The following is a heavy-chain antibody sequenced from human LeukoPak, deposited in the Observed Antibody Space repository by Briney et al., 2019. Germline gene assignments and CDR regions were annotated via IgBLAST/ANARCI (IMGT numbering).Heavy chain of an antibody. Sequence: GGSLKLSCQASGFTFITYGMHWVRQAPGKGREWVAVIWYDGSNKYYADSVKGRFTISRDNSKNTLYLQMNSLRAEDTAVYYCARKPLSYSDYEVDYWGQGTLVTVSS. D-gene: IGHD4-11*01. CDR1: GFTFITYG. CDR3: ARKPLSYSDYEVDY. J-gene: IGHJ4*02. V-gene: IGHV3-33*01. CDR2: IWYDGSNK.